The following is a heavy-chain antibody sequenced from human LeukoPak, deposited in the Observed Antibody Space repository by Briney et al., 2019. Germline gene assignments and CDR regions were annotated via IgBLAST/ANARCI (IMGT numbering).Heavy chain of an antibody. V-gene: IGHV4-39*07. J-gene: IGHJ6*03. CDR1: GGSISSRSYY. D-gene: IGHD3-10*01. CDR2: IYYSGST. Sequence: SETLSLTCTVSGGSISSRSYYWGWIRQPPGKGLEWIGSIYYSGSTYYKPSVKSRVTISVDTSKNQFSLKLSSVTAADTAVYYCARAAPFYGSGSYSYYYYYYMDVWGKGTTVTVSS. CDR3: ARAAPFYGSGSYSYYYYYYMDV.